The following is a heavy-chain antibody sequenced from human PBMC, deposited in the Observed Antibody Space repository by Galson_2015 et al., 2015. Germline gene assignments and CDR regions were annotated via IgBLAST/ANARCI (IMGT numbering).Heavy chain of an antibody. V-gene: IGHV1-8*01. J-gene: IGHJ6*02. CDR2: MNPNSGNT. CDR1: GYTFTSYD. Sequence: SVKVSCKASGYTFTSYDINWVRQATGQGLEWMGWMNPNSGNTGYAQKFQGRVTMTRNTSISTAYMELSSLRSEDTAVFYCARGRYDFWSGYFDGLGYYYYGMDVWGQGTTVTVSS. CDR3: ARGRYDFWSGYFDGLGYYYYGMDV. D-gene: IGHD3-3*01.